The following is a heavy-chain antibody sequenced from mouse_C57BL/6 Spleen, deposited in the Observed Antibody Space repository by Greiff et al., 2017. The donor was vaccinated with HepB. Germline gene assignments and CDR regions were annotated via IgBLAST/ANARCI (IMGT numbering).Heavy chain of an antibody. CDR2: IYPRSGNT. D-gene: IGHD1-3*01. J-gene: IGHJ3*02. CDR1: GYTFTSYG. CDR3: ARRSDGY. Sequence: VKLMESGAELARPGASVKLSCKASGYTFTSYGISWVKQSTGQGLEWIGEIYPRSGNTYYNEKFKGKATLTADKSSSTAYMELRSLTSEDSAVYFCARRSDGYWGQGTLVTVSA. V-gene: IGHV1-81*01.